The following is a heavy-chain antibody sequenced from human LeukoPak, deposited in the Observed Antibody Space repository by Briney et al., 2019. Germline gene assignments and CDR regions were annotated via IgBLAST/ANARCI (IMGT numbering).Heavy chain of an antibody. Sequence: ASVTVSCTASGYTFTNYDINWVRQAPGQRLEWMGWMNPNSGTAGYAHMFQGRVTITRNPSITTAYMELSSLRPEDTAVYYCARRNFDWFDPWGQGTLVTVSA. V-gene: IGHV1-8*03. CDR3: ARRNFDWFDP. CDR2: MNPNSGTA. J-gene: IGHJ5*02. CDR1: GYTFTNYD.